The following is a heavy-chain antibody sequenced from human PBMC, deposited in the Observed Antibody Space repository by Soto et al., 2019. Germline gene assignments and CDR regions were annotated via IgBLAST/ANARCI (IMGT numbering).Heavy chain of an antibody. Sequence: EVHLLESGGGLVQPGGSLRLSCAASGFTFRAYSMSWVRQAPGQGLEWVASITSSNTYIYYTRSVEGRFTISRDDAKNSLHLQMNTLRAEDTAVYYCVRDLLEGYGHARQPDYWGQGTLVTVSS. J-gene: IGHJ4*02. V-gene: IGHV3-21*06. CDR2: ITSSNTYI. D-gene: IGHD2-15*01. CDR3: VRDLLEGYGHARQPDY. CDR1: GFTFRAYS.